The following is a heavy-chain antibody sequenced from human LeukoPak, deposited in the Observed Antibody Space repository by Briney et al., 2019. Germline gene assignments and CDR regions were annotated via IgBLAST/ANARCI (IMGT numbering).Heavy chain of an antibody. V-gene: IGHV3-15*01. Sequence: PGRSLRLSCAASGFTFSNAWMSWVRQAPGKGLEWVGRIKSKTDGGTTDYAAPVKGRFTISRDDSKNTLYLQMNSLKTEDTAVYYCTTHREETAAGLFDYWGQGTLVTVSS. CDR2: IKSKTDGGTT. J-gene: IGHJ4*02. D-gene: IGHD6-13*01. CDR3: TTHREETAAGLFDY. CDR1: GFTFSNAW.